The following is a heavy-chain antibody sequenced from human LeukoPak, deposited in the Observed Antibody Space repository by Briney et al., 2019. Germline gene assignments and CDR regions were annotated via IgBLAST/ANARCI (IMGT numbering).Heavy chain of an antibody. CDR1: GGTFSSYA. J-gene: IGHJ5*02. D-gene: IGHD1/OR15-1a*01. CDR3: ARDREQSSVGSGFDP. Sequence: GASVKVSCKASGGTFSSYAISWVRQAPGQGLEWMGRIIPILGIANYAQKFQGRVTITADKSTSTAYMELSSLRSEDTAVYYCARDREQSSVGSGFDPWGQGTLVTVSS. V-gene: IGHV1-69*04. CDR2: IIPILGIA.